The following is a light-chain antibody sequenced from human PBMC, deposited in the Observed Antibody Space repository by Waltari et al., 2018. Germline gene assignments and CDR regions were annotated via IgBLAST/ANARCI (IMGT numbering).Light chain of an antibody. V-gene: IGKV1-12*01. CDR2: DAS. CDR1: QGINSC. CDR3: QQANRFPLT. Sequence: DIQMTQSPSSVSDSVGDKVTITCRASQGINSCLAWYQQKPGKAPKLLIYDASSLQTGVPSRFSGSESGTDFTLTISSLQPEDFATYYCQQANRFPLTFGGGTKVELK. J-gene: IGKJ4*01.